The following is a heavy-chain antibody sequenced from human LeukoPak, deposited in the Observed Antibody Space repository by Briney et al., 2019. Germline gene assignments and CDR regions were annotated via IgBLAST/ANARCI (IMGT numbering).Heavy chain of an antibody. V-gene: IGHV1-18*01. D-gene: IGHD5-18*01. Sequence: ASVTVSCKASGYTFTSYAMHWVRQAPGQRLEWMGWISAYNGNTNYAQKLQGRVTMTTDTSTSTAYMELRSLRSDDTAVYYCARGQASGYSYGDHFDYWGQGTLVTVSS. J-gene: IGHJ4*02. CDR2: ISAYNGNT. CDR1: GYTFTSYA. CDR3: ARGQASGYSYGDHFDY.